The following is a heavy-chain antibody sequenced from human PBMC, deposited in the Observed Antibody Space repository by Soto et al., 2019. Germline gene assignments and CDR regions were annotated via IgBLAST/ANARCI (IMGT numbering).Heavy chain of an antibody. CDR1: EDTFRNYA. D-gene: IGHD3-22*01. CDR3: ASTKYDSSAYYYWYLGL. J-gene: IGHJ2*01. Sequence: QVELVQSGAEVKKPGSSVKVSCQASEDTFRNYAISWVRQAPGQGLEWMGGIIPIFGTANYAQKFQGRVTITAVTSANTVCLELSSLRSEDTAGYYCASTKYDSSAYYYWYLGLWGRGTLVTVSS. V-gene: IGHV1-69*06. CDR2: IIPIFGTA.